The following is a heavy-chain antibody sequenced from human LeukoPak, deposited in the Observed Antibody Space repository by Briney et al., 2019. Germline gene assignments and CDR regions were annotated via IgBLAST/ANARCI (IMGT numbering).Heavy chain of an antibody. J-gene: IGHJ1*01. Sequence: GGSLRLSCAASGFTLNNAWMSWVRQAPGKGLEWLGRIKRETDGGTIDYAAPVKGRFTISRDDSRNTLYLQTDSLKIEDTAVYYCTTDRYYDNSELQFQHWGQGTLVTVSS. D-gene: IGHD3-22*01. CDR3: TTDRYYDNSELQFQH. CDR2: IKRETDGGTI. CDR1: GFTLNNAW. V-gene: IGHV3-15*01.